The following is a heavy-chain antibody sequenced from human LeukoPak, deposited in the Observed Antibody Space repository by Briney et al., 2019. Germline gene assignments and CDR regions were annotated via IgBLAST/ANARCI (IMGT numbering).Heavy chain of an antibody. V-gene: IGHV4-59*08. Sequence: SETLSLTCTVSGGSINSYYWSWIRQPPGKGLEWIGYTYYSGSTNYNPSLKSRVTISVDTSKNQFSLKLSSVTAADTAVYYCARGVRGSWDYFDYWGQGTLVTVSS. CDR1: GGSINSYY. J-gene: IGHJ4*02. CDR3: ARGVRGSWDYFDY. D-gene: IGHD6-13*01. CDR2: TYYSGST.